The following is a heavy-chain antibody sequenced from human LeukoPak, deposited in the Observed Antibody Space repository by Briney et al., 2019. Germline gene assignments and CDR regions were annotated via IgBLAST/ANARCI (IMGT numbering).Heavy chain of an antibody. Sequence: PGGSLRLSCAASGFTFSNYAMNWVRQAPGRGLEWVSGINPSGGSTYYADSVKGRFTISRDNSKNTLYLQMNSLRAEDTALYFCAKAVSHFYFDFWGQGTLVTVSA. J-gene: IGHJ4*02. CDR3: AKAVSHFYFDF. V-gene: IGHV3-23*01. D-gene: IGHD2/OR15-2a*01. CDR1: GFTFSNYA. CDR2: INPSGGST.